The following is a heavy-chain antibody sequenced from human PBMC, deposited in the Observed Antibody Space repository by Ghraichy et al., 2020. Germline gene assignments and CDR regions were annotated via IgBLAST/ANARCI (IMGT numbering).Heavy chain of an antibody. CDR1: GGSISSYY. J-gene: IGHJ4*02. CDR2: IYYSGST. D-gene: IGHD3-10*01. V-gene: IGHV4-59*01. Sequence: ETLSLTCTVSGGSISSYYWSWIQQPPGKGLEWIGYIYYSGSTNYNASLKSRVTISVDTSKNQFSLRLTSVTAADTAVYYCARVGYYGSGSYCFDYWGQGTLVTVSS. CDR3: ARVGYYGSGSYCFDY.